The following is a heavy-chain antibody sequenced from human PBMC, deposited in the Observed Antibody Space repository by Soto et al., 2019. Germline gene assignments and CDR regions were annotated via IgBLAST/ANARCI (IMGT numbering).Heavy chain of an antibody. D-gene: IGHD2-2*01. Sequence: SVKVSCKASGGAFSSYAMSWVRQAPGQGLEWMGGIIPIFGTENYAQKFQGRVTITADESTSTAYMELSSLRSEDTAMYYCARHPYCSSTSCPNWFDPWGQGTLVTVSS. J-gene: IGHJ5*02. CDR1: GGAFSSYA. CDR2: IIPIFGTE. CDR3: ARHPYCSSTSCPNWFDP. V-gene: IGHV1-69*13.